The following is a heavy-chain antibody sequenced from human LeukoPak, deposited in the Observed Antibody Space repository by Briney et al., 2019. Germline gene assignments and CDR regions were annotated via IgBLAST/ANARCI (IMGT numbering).Heavy chain of an antibody. CDR3: ARDFSSGYFWY. CDR1: GFTFSSYA. V-gene: IGHV3-30*04. D-gene: IGHD3-22*01. Sequence: GGSLRLSCAASGFTFSSYAMSWVRQAPGKGLEWVAVISYDGSNKYYADSVKGRFTISRDNSKNTLYLQMNSLRAEDTAVYYCARDFSSGYFWYWGQGTLVTVSS. J-gene: IGHJ4*02. CDR2: ISYDGSNK.